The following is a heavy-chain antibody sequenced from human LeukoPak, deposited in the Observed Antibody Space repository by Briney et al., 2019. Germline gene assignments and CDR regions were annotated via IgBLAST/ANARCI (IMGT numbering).Heavy chain of an antibody. CDR3: AKDTDYYDSRELDY. CDR1: GGSVSSGSYY. CDR2: ISGSGGST. J-gene: IGHJ4*02. D-gene: IGHD3-22*01. Sequence: ETLSLTCTVSGGSVSSGSYYWSWIRQPPGKGLEWVSAISGSGGSTYYADSVKGRFTISRDNSKNTLYLQMNSLRAEDTAVYYCAKDTDYYDSRELDYWGQGTLVTVSS. V-gene: IGHV3-23*01.